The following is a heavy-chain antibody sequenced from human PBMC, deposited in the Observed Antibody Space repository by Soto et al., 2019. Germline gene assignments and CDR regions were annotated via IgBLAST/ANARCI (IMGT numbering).Heavy chain of an antibody. Sequence: PSETLSLTCTVSGGSISSSSYYWGWIRQPPGKGLEWIGSIYYSGSTYYNPSLKGRVTISVDTSKNQFSLKLSSVTAADTAVYYCARHVPYYFDYWGQGTLVTVSS. CDR1: GGSISSSSYY. CDR2: IYYSGST. CDR3: ARHVPYYFDY. J-gene: IGHJ4*02. V-gene: IGHV4-39*01.